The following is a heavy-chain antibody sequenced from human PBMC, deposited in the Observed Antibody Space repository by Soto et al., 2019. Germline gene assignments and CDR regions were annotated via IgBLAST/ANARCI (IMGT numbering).Heavy chain of an antibody. CDR2: IWYDGSNK. Sequence: QVQLVESGGGVVQPGRSLRLSCAASGFTFSSYGMHWVRQAPGKGLEWVAVIWYDGSNKYYADSVKGRFTISRDNSKNTLYLQMNSLRAEDTAVYYCARDIMRYDYYGMDVWGQGTTVTVSS. D-gene: IGHD3-16*01. CDR3: ARDIMRYDYYGMDV. V-gene: IGHV3-33*01. J-gene: IGHJ6*02. CDR1: GFTFSSYG.